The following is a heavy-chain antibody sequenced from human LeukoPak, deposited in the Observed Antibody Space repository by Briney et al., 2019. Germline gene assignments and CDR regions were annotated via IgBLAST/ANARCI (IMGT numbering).Heavy chain of an antibody. V-gene: IGHV3-7*01. J-gene: IGHJ4*02. D-gene: IGHD3-16*01. CDR2: IKQDGSDK. CDR3: ARVGGTYIIDY. CDR1: GFTFSGYW. Sequence: GGSLRLSCAASGFTFSGYWMSWVRQAPGKGLEWVANIKQDGSDKYYVNSVKGRFTISRDNAKNSLCLQMNSLRAEDTGVYYCARVGGTYIIDYWGQGTLVTVSS.